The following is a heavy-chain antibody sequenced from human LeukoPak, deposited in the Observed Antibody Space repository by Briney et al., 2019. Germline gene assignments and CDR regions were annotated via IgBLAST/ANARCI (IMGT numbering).Heavy chain of an antibody. CDR3: ACGGDTDY. Sequence: GGSLRLSCAASGFSFNFYAMHWVRQAPGKGLEYVSTITSNGITTFYANSVRGRFTISRDVSENTLYLQMGNLRAEDTALYYCACGGDTDYWGQGTLVTVSS. D-gene: IGHD2-21*02. CDR1: GFSFNFYA. J-gene: IGHJ4*02. CDR2: ITSNGITT. V-gene: IGHV3-64*01.